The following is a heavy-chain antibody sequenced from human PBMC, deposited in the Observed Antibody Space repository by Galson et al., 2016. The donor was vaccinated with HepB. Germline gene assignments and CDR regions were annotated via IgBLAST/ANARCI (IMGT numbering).Heavy chain of an antibody. CDR1: GYTFTSYA. CDR2: INTNTGNP. Sequence: SVKVSCKASGYTFTSYAMNWVRQAPGQGLEWKGWINTNTGNPTYAQGFTGRFVFSLDTSVSTAYLQISSLKAEDTAVYYCARPIHLGGYYYYGMDVWGQGTTVTVSS. J-gene: IGHJ6*02. CDR3: ARPIHLGGYYYYGMDV. D-gene: IGHD3-16*01. V-gene: IGHV7-4-1*02.